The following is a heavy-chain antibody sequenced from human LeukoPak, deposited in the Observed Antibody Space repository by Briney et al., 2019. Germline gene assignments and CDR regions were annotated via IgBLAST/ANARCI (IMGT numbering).Heavy chain of an antibody. CDR3: ARDGRGWLPDY. J-gene: IGHJ4*02. CDR1: GFTFSSYS. Sequence: GGSLRLSCAASGFTFSSYSMNWVRQAPGKGLEWVSSISSSSSYIYYADSVKGRFTISRDNAKNSLYLQMNSLRAEATAVYYCARDGRGWLPDYWGQGTLVTVSS. V-gene: IGHV3-21*01. CDR2: ISSSSSYI. D-gene: IGHD5-24*01.